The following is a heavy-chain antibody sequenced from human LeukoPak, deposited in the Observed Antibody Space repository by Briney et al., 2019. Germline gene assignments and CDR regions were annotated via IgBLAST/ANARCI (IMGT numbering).Heavy chain of an antibody. Sequence: SETLSLTCAVYGGSFSNNYWNWIRQPPGKGLEWIGEINHSGSTNYNPSLKSRVTISVDTSKNQFSLKLSSVTAADTAVYYCARGNSYGFFAYAYWGQGTLVTVSS. J-gene: IGHJ4*02. V-gene: IGHV4-34*01. CDR1: GGSFSNNY. D-gene: IGHD5-18*01. CDR2: INHSGST. CDR3: ARGNSYGFFAYAY.